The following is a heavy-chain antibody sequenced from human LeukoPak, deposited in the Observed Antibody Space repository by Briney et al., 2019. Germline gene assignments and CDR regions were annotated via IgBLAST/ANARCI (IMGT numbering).Heavy chain of an antibody. CDR2: ISGTSHLI. J-gene: IGHJ6*02. Sequence: GGSLRLSCAASGFTFSTYSINWVRQAPGKGLEWVSYISGTSHLIYYADSVKGRFTISRDNAKNSLYLQMSNLRAEDTAVYFCARGGGLDVWGQGATVTVSS. V-gene: IGHV3-48*04. CDR1: GFTFSTYS. CDR3: ARGGGLDV. D-gene: IGHD3-16*01.